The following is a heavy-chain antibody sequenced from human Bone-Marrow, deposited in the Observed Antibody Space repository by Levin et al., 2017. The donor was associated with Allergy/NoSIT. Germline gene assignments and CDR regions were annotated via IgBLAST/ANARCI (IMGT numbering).Heavy chain of an antibody. V-gene: IGHV1-69*13. J-gene: IGHJ6*02. CDR1: GGAFSSYE. D-gene: IGHD2-8*01. Sequence: PAASVKVSCKASGGAFSSYEITWVRQAPGQGLEWMGGIIPIFGTPIYAQKFQGRVTITADESRSTAYMELSSLRSEDTAVYYCARGPDYFNGDRYFYYGMDVWGQGTTVTVSS. CDR3: ARGPDYFNGDRYFYYGMDV. CDR2: IIPIFGTP.